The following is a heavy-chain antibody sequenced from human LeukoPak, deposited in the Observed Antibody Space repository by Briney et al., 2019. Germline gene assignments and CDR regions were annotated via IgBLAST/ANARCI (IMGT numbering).Heavy chain of an antibody. CDR3: ARDLAAGVGATHAFDI. CDR2: IYTSGST. Sequence: SETLSLTCTFSGGSISTYYWSWIRQPAGKGLEWIGRIYTSGSTNYNPSLKSRVTMSVDTSKNQFSLKLSSVTAADTAVYYCARDLAAGVGATHAFDIWGQGTMVTVSS. V-gene: IGHV4-4*07. D-gene: IGHD1-26*01. CDR1: GGSISTYY. J-gene: IGHJ3*02.